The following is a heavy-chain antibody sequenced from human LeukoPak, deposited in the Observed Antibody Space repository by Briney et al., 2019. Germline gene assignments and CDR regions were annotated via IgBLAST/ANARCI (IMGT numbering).Heavy chain of an antibody. CDR2: IWYDGSNK. J-gene: IGHJ4*02. D-gene: IGHD1-1*01. Sequence: GRSLRPSCAASGFTFSSYGMHWVRQAPGKGLEWVAVIWYDGSNKYYADSVKGRFTISRDNSKNTLYLQMNSLRAEDTAVYYCARQGTGTTRYFDYWGQGTLVTVSS. CDR3: ARQGTGTTRYFDY. CDR1: GFTFSSYG. V-gene: IGHV3-33*08.